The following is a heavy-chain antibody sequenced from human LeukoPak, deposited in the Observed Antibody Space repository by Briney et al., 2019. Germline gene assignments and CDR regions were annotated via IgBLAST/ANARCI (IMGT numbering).Heavy chain of an antibody. CDR2: IYYSGST. D-gene: IGHD5-12*01. J-gene: IGHJ4*02. CDR3: ARISGYDLFDY. CDR1: GGSISGYY. Sequence: SETLSLTCTASGGSISGYYWTWIRQPPGKGLEWIGYIYYSGSTYYNPSLKSRVTISVDTSKNQFSLKLSSVTAADTAVYYCARISGYDLFDYWGQGTLVTVSS. V-gene: IGHV4-59*08.